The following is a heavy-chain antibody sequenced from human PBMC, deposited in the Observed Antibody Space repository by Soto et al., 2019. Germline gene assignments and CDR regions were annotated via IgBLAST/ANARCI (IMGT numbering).Heavy chain of an antibody. CDR1: GGTFSSYT. D-gene: IGHD2-15*01. Sequence: SVKVSCKASGGTFSSYTISWVRQAPGQGLEWIGRIIPILGIANYAKKYQGRVTITADKSTSTAYLVLSRLRSEDTAVYYRARDQYFIGGLCSQYYYYWRMGTLVIFS. J-gene: IGHJ4*02. CDR2: IIPILGIA. V-gene: IGHV1-69*04. CDR3: ARDQYFIGGLCSQYYYY.